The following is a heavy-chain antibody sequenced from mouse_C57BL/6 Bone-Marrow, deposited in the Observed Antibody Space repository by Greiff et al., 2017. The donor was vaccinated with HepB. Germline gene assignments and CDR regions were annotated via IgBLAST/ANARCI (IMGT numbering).Heavy chain of an antibody. CDR1: GYTFTDYN. CDR2: INPNNGGT. V-gene: IGHV1-22*01. J-gene: IGHJ1*03. Sequence: EVQLQQSGPELVKPGASVKMSCKASGYTFTDYNMHWVKQSHGKSLEWIGYINPNNGGTSYNQKFKGKATLTVNKSSSTAYMELRSLTSEDSAVYYCAREGVWLRRLYWYFDVWGTGTTVTVSS. CDR3: AREGVWLRRLYWYFDV. D-gene: IGHD2-2*01.